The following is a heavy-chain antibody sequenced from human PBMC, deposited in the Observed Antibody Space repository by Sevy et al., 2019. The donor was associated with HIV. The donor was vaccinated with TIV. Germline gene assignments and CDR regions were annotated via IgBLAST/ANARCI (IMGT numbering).Heavy chain of an antibody. Sequence: SETLSLTCAVSGGSISSGGYSWSWIRQPPGKGLEWIGYIYHSGSTYYHPSLKSRVTISVDRSKNQFSLKLSSVTAADTAVYYCARVNSSMGAFDIWGQGTMVTVSS. V-gene: IGHV4-30-2*01. J-gene: IGHJ3*02. CDR1: GGSISSGGYS. CDR3: ARVNSSMGAFDI. CDR2: IYHSGST.